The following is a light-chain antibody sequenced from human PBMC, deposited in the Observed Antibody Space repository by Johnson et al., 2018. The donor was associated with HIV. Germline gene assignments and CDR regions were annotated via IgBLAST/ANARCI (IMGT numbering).Light chain of an antibody. Sequence: QSVLTQSPSVSAAPGQKVTISCSGSSSNIGNNYVSWYQQLPGTAPKLLIYENNKRPSGIPDRFSGSKSGTSATLDITGLQTGDEADYYCGTWDSSLSADVFGPGTKVTVL. J-gene: IGLJ1*01. CDR1: SSNIGNNY. CDR2: ENN. V-gene: IGLV1-51*02. CDR3: GTWDSSLSADV.